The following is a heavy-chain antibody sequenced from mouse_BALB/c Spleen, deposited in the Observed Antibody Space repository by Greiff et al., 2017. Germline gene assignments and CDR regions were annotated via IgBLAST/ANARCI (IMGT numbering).Heavy chain of an antibody. V-gene: IGHV5-4*02. CDR3: AREYGNYGFAY. D-gene: IGHD2-10*02. Sequence: EVKLVESGGGLVKPGGSLKLSCAASGFTFSDYYMYWVRQTPEKRLEWVATISDGGSYTYYPDSVKGRFTISRDNAKNNLYLQMSSLKSEDTAMYYCAREYGNYGFAYWGQGTLVTVSA. CDR1: GFTFSDYY. CDR2: ISDGGSYT. J-gene: IGHJ3*01.